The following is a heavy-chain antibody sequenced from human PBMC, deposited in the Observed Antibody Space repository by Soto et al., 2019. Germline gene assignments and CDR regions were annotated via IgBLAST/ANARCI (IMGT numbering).Heavy chain of an antibody. CDR1: GFTVSSNY. J-gene: IGHJ3*02. CDR3: ARDTQLGIPSDAFDI. Sequence: GGSLRLSCAASGFTVSSNYMSWVRQAPGKGLEWVSVIYSGGSTYYADSVKGRFTISRHNSKNTLYLQMNSLRAEDTAVYYCARDTQLGIPSDAFDIWGQGTMVTVSS. V-gene: IGHV3-53*04. CDR2: IYSGGST. D-gene: IGHD7-27*01.